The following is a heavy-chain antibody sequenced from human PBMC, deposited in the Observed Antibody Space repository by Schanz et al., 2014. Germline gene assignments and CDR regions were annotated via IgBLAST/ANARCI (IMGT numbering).Heavy chain of an antibody. V-gene: IGHV1-18*01. CDR2: INTYNGNT. CDR3: ARDFSAYVGNYFDY. Sequence: QVQLVQSGGEVKKPGASVKVSCKASGYTFTFTTYGISWVRQVPGQGLEWMGWINTYNGNTNYAQKFQGRVVMTTDTSTSTSYMELTSLRFDDTAVYYCARDFSAYVGNYFDYWGQGTLVTVSS. D-gene: IGHD5-12*01. J-gene: IGHJ4*02. CDR1: GYTFTFTTYG.